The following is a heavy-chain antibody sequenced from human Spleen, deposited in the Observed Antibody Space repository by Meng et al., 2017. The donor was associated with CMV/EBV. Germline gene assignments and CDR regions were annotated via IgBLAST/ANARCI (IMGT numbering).Heavy chain of an antibody. CDR2: IYSGGST. V-gene: IGHV3-66*02. J-gene: IGHJ3*02. CDR1: GFTVSSNY. D-gene: IGHD2-2*01. CDR3: ARDRRRGRYCSSTSCRDAFDI. Sequence: GGSLRLSCAASGFTVSSNYMSWVRQAPGKGLEWVSVIYSGGSTYYADSVKGRFTISRDNSKNTLYLQMNSLRAEDTAVYYCARDRRRGRYCSSTSCRDAFDIWGQGTMVTVSS.